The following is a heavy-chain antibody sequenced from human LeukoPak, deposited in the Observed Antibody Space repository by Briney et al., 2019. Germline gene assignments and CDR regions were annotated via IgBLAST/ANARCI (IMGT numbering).Heavy chain of an antibody. V-gene: IGHV1-2*02. CDR3: ARASVAGTGSDY. CDR2: INPNSCGT. CDR1: GYTFTGYY. D-gene: IGHD6-19*01. Sequence: ASGKVSFKASGYTFTGYYMHWVRQPPAQGLEGMGWINPNSCGTNYAQKFQGRGIMTRDTSISTAYMELSRLRSDDTAVYYCARASVAGTGSDYWRQGTLVTVSS. J-gene: IGHJ4*02.